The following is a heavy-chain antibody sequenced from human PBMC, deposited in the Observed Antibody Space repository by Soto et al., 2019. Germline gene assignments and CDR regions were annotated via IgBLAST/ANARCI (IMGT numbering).Heavy chain of an antibody. J-gene: IGHJ5*02. CDR3: ARDLGVVADWFDP. Sequence: QVQLVQSGAEVKMPGASVKVSCKASGYTFTSYGISWVRQAPGQGLEWMGWISAYNGNTNYAQKLQGRVTMTTDTFTSTAFRELRSLRSADTAVYYCARDLGVVADWFDPWGQGTLVTVSS. D-gene: IGHD5-12*01. CDR1: GYTFTSYG. V-gene: IGHV1-18*04. CDR2: ISAYNGNT.